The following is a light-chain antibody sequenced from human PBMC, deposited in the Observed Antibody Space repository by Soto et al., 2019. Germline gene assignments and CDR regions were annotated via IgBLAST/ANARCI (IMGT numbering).Light chain of an antibody. J-gene: IGKJ4*01. V-gene: IGKV3-15*01. CDR3: QQYKSWPPALT. Sequence: EIVMTQSPATLSVSPGERVTLSCRASQSVSSALAWFQQKPGQTPRLLIYGASTRATGIPARFSGSGSGTEFTLTISSLRSEDFAVYYCQQYKSWPPALTFGGGTKVDIK. CDR2: GAS. CDR1: QSVSSA.